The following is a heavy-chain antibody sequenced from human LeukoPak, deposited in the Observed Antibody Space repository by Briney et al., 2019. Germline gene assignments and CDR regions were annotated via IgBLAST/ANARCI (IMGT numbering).Heavy chain of an antibody. CDR3: AGAVGALLTWAF. Sequence: SETLSLTCTVSGGSLVSHYWSWIRQTPGKGLEWIGYIYDFGSTDYNPSLKSRITMSVDTSKNQFSLELNSVTAADTAIYYCAGAVGALLTWAFWGQGTLVTVSS. D-gene: IGHD1-26*01. J-gene: IGHJ4*02. CDR2: IYDFGST. CDR1: GGSLVSHY. V-gene: IGHV4-59*11.